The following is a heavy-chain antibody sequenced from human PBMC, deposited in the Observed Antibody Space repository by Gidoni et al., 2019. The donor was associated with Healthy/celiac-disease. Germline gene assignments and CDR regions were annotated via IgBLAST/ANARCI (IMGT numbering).Heavy chain of an antibody. V-gene: IGHV4-30-4*07. CDR2: IYYSGST. CDR1: S. CDR3: ARGKGGNPYFDY. Sequence: SWSWIRQPPGKGLEWIGYIYYSGSTYYNPSLKSRVTISVDTSKNQFSLKLSSVTAADTAVYYCARGKGGNPYFDYWGQGTLVTVSS. D-gene: IGHD2-15*01. J-gene: IGHJ4*02.